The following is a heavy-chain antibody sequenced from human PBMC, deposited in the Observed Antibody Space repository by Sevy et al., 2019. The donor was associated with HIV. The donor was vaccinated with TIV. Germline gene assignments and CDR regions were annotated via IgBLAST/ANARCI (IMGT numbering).Heavy chain of an antibody. CDR3: TRGPYCSGGSCNLLDY. D-gene: IGHD2-15*01. V-gene: IGHV1-8*01. Sequence: ASVKVSCKASGYTFTSYDINWVRQATGQGLEWMGWMNPNSGNTGYAQKFQGRVTMTRNTSISTAYMELSSLRSEDTAVYYCTRGPYCSGGSCNLLDYWGQGTLVTVSS. CDR1: GYTFTSYD. CDR2: MNPNSGNT. J-gene: IGHJ4*02.